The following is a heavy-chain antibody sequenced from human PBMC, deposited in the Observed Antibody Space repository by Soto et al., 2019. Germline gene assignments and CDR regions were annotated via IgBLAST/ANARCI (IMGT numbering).Heavy chain of an antibody. CDR1: GFSFSNYG. CDR2: ILYDGSHK. D-gene: IGHD2-8*01. CDR3: AKDQAYCTTGVCLYNWFES. V-gene: IGHV3-30*18. J-gene: IGHJ5*01. Sequence: PGGSLRLSCAASGFSFSNYGMFWVRQAPGKGLEWVAAILYDGSHKFYADSVKGRFTISRDNSKNTLYLRIDSLRAEDTAVYYCAKDQAYCTTGVCLYNWFESWGQGALVTVSS.